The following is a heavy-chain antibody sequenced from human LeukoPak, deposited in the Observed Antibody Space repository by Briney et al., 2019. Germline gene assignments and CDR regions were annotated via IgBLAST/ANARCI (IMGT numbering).Heavy chain of an antibody. Sequence: ASVKVSCKASGYTFTSYYVHWVRQAPRQGLEWMGIINPSGGSTRYAQKFQGRVTMTRDTSTSTVYMELSSLRSEDTAVYYCARASVLLSADYWGQGTLVTVSS. CDR1: GYTFTSYY. D-gene: IGHD3-16*01. J-gene: IGHJ4*02. V-gene: IGHV1-46*01. CDR3: ARASVLLSADY. CDR2: INPSGGST.